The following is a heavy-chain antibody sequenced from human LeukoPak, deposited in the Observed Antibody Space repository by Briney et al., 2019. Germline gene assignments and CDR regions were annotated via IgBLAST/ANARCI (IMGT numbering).Heavy chain of an antibody. D-gene: IGHD3-10*01. J-gene: IGHJ4*02. CDR2: ISSSGGST. CDR3: AKDLVTGSLDY. V-gene: IGHV3-23*01. CDR1: GFTFSSYA. Sequence: GGTLRLSCAASGFTFSSYAMSWVRQAPGKGLEWVSSISSSGGSTYYADSVRGRFTISRDNSKNTLYLQMNSLRAEDTAIYYCAKDLVTGSLDYWGQGTLVTVSS.